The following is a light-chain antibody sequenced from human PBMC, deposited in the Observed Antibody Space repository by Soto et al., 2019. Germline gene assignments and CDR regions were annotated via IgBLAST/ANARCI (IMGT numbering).Light chain of an antibody. J-gene: IGKJ1*01. CDR2: AAS. Sequence: DIQMTQSPSSLSASVGDRVTITCRASQSISTYLHWYQQKPGKAPKLLIYAASSLQSGVPSSFTGGGAGTDFTLTISGLQTENLATYYWQRSYSAVAFGQGTKVDI. V-gene: IGKV1-39*01. CDR3: QRSYSAVA. CDR1: QSISTY.